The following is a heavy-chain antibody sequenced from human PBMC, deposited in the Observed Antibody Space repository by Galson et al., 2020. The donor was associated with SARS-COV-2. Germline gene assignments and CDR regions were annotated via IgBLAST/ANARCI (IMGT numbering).Heavy chain of an antibody. Sequence: ASVTVSCKVSGYTLTEFSMHWVRQAPGKGLEWMGGFDPEDGETIYAQKFQGRVTMTEDTSTDTAYMELSSLRSEDTAVYYCATEYAIRATGGFDYWGQGTLVTVSS. V-gene: IGHV1-24*01. CDR2: FDPEDGET. J-gene: IGHJ4*02. CDR1: GYTLTEFS. D-gene: IGHD4-17*01. CDR3: ATEYAIRATGGFDY.